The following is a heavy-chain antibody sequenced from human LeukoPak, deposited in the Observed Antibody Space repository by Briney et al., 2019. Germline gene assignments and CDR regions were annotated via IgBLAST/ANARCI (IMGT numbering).Heavy chain of an antibody. V-gene: IGHV4-61*08. CDR3: ARGGATVGYYYYYMDV. CDR1: GGSISTGGYY. D-gene: IGHD4-11*01. Sequence: SETLSLTCTVSGGSISTGGYYWSWIRQPPGKGLEWIGYIYYSGSTNYNPSLKSRVTISVDTSKNQFSLKLSSVTAADTAVYYCARGGATVGYYYYYMDVWGKGTTVTVSS. J-gene: IGHJ6*03. CDR2: IYYSGST.